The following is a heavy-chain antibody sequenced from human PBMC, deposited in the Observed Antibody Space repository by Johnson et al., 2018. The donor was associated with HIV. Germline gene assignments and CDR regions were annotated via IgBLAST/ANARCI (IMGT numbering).Heavy chain of an antibody. Sequence: VQLVESGGGVVRPGGSLRLSCAASGFTFDDYGMRWVRQAPGKGLEWVSGINWNGGRIGYADSVNGRFTISRDNAKNSLYLQMNSLRAEDTALYYCARTLKWELGLPDWDSFDIWGQGTMVTVSA. CDR1: GFTFDDYG. D-gene: IGHD1-26*01. CDR3: ARTLKWELGLPDWDSFDI. V-gene: IGHV3-20*04. J-gene: IGHJ3*02. CDR2: INWNGGRI.